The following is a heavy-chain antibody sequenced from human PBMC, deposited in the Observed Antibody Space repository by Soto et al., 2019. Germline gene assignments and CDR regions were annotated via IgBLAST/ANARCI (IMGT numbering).Heavy chain of an antibody. D-gene: IGHD2-15*01. J-gene: IGHJ6*02. V-gene: IGHV1-69*01. CDR1: GGTFSSYA. CDR2: IIPIFGTA. CDR3: ASGVVVAATPGYYYYGMDV. Sequence: QVQLVQSGAEVKKPGSSVKVSCKASGGTFSSYAISWVRQAPGQGLEWMGGIIPIFGTANYAQKFQGRVTITADESTSTAYMELSSLRSEDTAVYYCASGVVVAATPGYYYYGMDVWGQGTTVTVSS.